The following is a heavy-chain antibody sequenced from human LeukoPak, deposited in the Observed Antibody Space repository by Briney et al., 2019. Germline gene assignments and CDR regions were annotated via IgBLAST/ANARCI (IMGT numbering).Heavy chain of an antibody. J-gene: IGHJ4*02. CDR1: GFTFSSYW. CDR3: ARVDPKAPGDYS. CDR2: INSDGSST. D-gene: IGHD2-2*03. V-gene: IGHV3-74*03. Sequence: GGSLRLSCAASGFTFSSYWMHWVRQAPGKGLFWVSRINSDGSSTKYADPVKGRFTISRDNAKNTLYVQMNNLRAEDTAVHYCARVDPKAPGDYSWGRGTLVTVSS.